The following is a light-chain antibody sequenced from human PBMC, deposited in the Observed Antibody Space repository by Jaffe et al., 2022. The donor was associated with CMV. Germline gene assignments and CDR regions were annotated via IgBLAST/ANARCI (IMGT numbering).Light chain of an antibody. CDR3: QVWHSGGDHPRVV. CDR1: NIGSKT. CDR2: YDG. J-gene: IGLJ2*01. V-gene: IGLV3-21*04. Sequence: SYVLTQPPSVSVAPGETATISCGGENIGSKTVHWYQQKPGRAPVLVIFYDGDRPSTIPERFSGSNSGNTATLTINRIEDGDEADYYCQVWHSGGDHPRVVFGGGTKVTVL.